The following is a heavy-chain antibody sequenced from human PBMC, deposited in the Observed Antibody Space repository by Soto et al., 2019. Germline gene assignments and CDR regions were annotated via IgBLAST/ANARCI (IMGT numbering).Heavy chain of an antibody. CDR1: RYTFTGYY. Sequence: ASVKVSCKASRYTFTGYYMHWVRQAPGQGLEWMGWINPNSGGTNYAQKFQGRVTMTTDTSTSTAYMELMSLRSDVTAVYYCARAAIADNWFDPWGQGTLVTVSS. V-gene: IGHV1-2*02. CDR2: INPNSGGT. D-gene: IGHD2-2*02. J-gene: IGHJ5*02. CDR3: ARAAIADNWFDP.